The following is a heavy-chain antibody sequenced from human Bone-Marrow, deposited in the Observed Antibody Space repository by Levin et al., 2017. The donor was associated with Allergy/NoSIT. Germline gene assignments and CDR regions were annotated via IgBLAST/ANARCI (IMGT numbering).Heavy chain of an antibody. CDR3: ARASSSGWLGVDY. V-gene: IGHV4-59*01. CDR2: IYYSGST. J-gene: IGHJ4*02. D-gene: IGHD6-19*01. Sequence: SETLSLTCTVSGGSISSYYWSWIRQPPGKGLEWIGYIYYSGSTNYNPSLKSRVTISVDTSKNQFSLKLSSVTAADTAVYYCARASSSGWLGVDYWGQGTLVTVSS. CDR1: GGSISSYY.